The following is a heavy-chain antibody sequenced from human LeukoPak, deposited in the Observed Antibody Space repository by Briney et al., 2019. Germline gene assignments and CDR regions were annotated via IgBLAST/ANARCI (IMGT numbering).Heavy chain of an antibody. CDR1: GYTFTSYG. D-gene: IGHD1-26*01. J-gene: IGHJ4*02. V-gene: IGHV1-18*01. Sequence: ASVKVSCKASGYTFTSYGISWVRQAPGQALEWMGWLRAYNGNTNYAQKPQGRVTMTTDTSTSTAYMELRSLRSDDTAVYYCARAGYSGSYYDFDYWGQGTLVTVSS. CDR3: ARAGYSGSYYDFDY. CDR2: LRAYNGNT.